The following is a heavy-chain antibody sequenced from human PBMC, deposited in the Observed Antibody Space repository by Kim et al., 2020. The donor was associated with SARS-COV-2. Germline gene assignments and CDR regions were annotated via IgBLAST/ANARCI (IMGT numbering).Heavy chain of an antibody. Sequence: GGSLRLSCAASGFTFSDYYMSWIRQAPGKGLEWVSYISSSSSYTNYADSVKGRFTISRDNAKNSLYLQMNSLRAEDTAVYYCARECGLWFGECRRFDPWGQGTLVTVSS. V-gene: IGHV3-11*05. CDR1: GFTFSDYY. J-gene: IGHJ5*02. CDR2: ISSSSSYT. CDR3: ARECGLWFGECRRFDP. D-gene: IGHD3-10*01.